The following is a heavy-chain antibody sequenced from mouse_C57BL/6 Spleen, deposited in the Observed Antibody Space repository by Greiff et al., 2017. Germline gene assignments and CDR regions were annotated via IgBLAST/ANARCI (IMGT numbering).Heavy chain of an antibody. CDR3: AKTDDYDGIDY. CDR1: GFSLTSYG. D-gene: IGHD2-4*01. Sequence: VQLQESGPGLVQPSQSLSITCTASGFSLTSYGVHWVRQSPGKGLEWLGVIWRGGSTDYNAAFMSRLSITKDNSKSQVFFKMNRMRANDTAIYYCAKTDDYDGIDYWGQGTTLTVSS. CDR2: IWRGGST. J-gene: IGHJ2*01. V-gene: IGHV2-5*01.